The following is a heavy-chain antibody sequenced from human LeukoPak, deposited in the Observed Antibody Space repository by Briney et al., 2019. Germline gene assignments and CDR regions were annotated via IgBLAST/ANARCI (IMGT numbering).Heavy chain of an antibody. CDR3: AFEGKYYYDSSGYYGYFDY. J-gene: IGHJ4*02. D-gene: IGHD3-22*01. V-gene: IGHV1-24*01. CDR1: GYTLTELS. CDR2: FDPEDGET. Sequence: ASVKVSCKVSGYTLTELSMHWVRQAPGKELEWMGGFDPEDGETIYAQKFQGRVTMTEDTSTDTAYMELSSLRSEDTAVYYCAFEGKYYYDSSGYYGYFDYWGQGTLVTVSS.